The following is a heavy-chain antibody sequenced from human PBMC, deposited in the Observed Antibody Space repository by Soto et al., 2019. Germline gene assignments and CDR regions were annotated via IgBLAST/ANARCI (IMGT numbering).Heavy chain of an antibody. Sequence: ASVKVSCKASGGTFSSYTISWVRQAPGQGLEWMGRIIPILGIANYAQKFQGRVTITADKSTSTAYMELSSLRSEDTAVYYCARDYCSSTSCYGFRWFDPWGQGTLVTVSS. CDR1: GGTFSSYT. D-gene: IGHD2-2*01. V-gene: IGHV1-69*02. CDR2: IIPILGIA. J-gene: IGHJ5*02. CDR3: ARDYCSSTSCYGFRWFDP.